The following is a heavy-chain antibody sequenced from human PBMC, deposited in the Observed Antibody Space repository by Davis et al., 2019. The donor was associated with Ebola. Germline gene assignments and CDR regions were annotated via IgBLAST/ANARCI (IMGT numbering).Heavy chain of an antibody. CDR3: ARSIVGATRWFDP. D-gene: IGHD1-26*01. V-gene: IGHV3-21*01. Sequence: GGSLRLSCAASGFTFSNYAMNWVRQAPGKGLEWISSISTGSRYIYYTDSVKGRFTISRDNAENSLYLQMNSLRVDDMAVYYCARSIVGATRWFDPWGQGTLVTVSS. CDR2: ISTGSRYI. CDR1: GFTFSNYA. J-gene: IGHJ5*02.